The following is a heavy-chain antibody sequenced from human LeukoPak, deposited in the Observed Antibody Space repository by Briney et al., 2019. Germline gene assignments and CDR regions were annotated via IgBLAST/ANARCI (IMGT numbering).Heavy chain of an antibody. D-gene: IGHD5-18*01. V-gene: IGHV3-30-3*01. Sequence: GGSLRLSCAASGFSFSTYAMHWVRQAPGKGLEWVAVISYDGNNKYYADSVKGRFTISRDNSKNTLYLQMNSLRAEDTAVYYCARDGGYSNGYADYWGQGTLVTVSS. CDR3: ARDGGYSNGYADY. CDR2: ISYDGNNK. J-gene: IGHJ4*02. CDR1: GFSFSTYA.